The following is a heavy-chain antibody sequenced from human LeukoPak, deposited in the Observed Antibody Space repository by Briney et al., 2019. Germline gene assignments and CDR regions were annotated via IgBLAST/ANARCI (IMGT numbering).Heavy chain of an antibody. J-gene: IGHJ4*02. CDR2: IYYSGST. V-gene: IGHV4-59*01. CDR1: GASISFYY. CDR3: AGSREVRGVRLFGEYDY. Sequence: SETLSLTCTVSGASISFYYWSWIRQPPGKGLEWIGYIYYSGSTKYNPSLKSRVTMSIDTSKNQFSLKLSSVTAADTAVYYCAGSREVRGVRLFGEYDYWGQGTLVTVSS. D-gene: IGHD3-10*01.